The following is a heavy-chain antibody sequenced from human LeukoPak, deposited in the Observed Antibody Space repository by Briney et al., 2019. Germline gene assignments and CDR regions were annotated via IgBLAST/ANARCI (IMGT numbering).Heavy chain of an antibody. Sequence: PGGSLRLSCAASGFTFSSYWMQWVRHAPGKGLVWVSRLNPDGSSTTSADSVRGRFTISRDNAKNTLYMQMRSLRADHTAVYYFTRMSRASPGLLDLRGHGTLGPVS. CDR3: TRMSRASPGLLDL. D-gene: IGHD6-6*01. J-gene: IGHJ5*02. V-gene: IGHV3-74*01. CDR2: LNPDGSST. CDR1: GFTFSSYW.